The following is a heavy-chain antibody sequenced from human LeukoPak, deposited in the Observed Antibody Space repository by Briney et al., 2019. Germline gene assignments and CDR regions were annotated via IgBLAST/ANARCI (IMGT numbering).Heavy chain of an antibody. CDR1: GFTFSSYA. CDR3: ARANSLWAGGDY. CDR2: ISYDGSNK. J-gene: IGHJ4*02. Sequence: GGSLRLSCAASGFTFSSYAMHWVRQAPGKGLEWVAVISYDGSNKYYADSVKGRFTISRDNSKNTLYLQMNSLRAEDTAVYYCARANSLWAGGDYWGQGTLVTVSS. V-gene: IGHV3-30*04. D-gene: IGHD5-18*01.